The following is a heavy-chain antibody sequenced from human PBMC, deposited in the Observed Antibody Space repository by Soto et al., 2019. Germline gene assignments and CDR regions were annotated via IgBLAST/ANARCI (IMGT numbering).Heavy chain of an antibody. J-gene: IGHJ6*02. CDR1: GFIFSTYG. CDR3: AKDTATAITSYYFYGMDV. Sequence: QVQLVESGGGVVQPGRSLRLSCAASGFIFSTYGMHWVRQAPGKGLEWVAVISFDGRNKYYADSVRGRFTISRDNSKNTLHLQMNSLRGEDTAVYYCAKDTATAITSYYFYGMDVWGQGPTVTVSS. CDR2: ISFDGRNK. D-gene: IGHD5-12*01. V-gene: IGHV3-30*18.